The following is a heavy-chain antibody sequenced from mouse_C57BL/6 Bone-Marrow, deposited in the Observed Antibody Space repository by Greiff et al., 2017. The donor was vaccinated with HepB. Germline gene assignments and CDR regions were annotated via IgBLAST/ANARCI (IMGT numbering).Heavy chain of an antibody. CDR3: ATYHWYFDV. J-gene: IGHJ1*03. V-gene: IGHV5-16*01. CDR2: INYDGSST. Sequence: EVMLVESEGGLVQPGSSMKLSCTASGFTFSDYYMAWVRQVPEKGLEWVANINYDGSSTYYLDSLKSRFIISRDNAKNILYLQMSSLKSEDTATYYCATYHWYFDVWGTGTTVTVSS. CDR1: GFTFSDYY.